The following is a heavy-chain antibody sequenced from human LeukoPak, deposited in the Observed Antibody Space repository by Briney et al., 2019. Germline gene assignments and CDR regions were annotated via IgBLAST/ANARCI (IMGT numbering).Heavy chain of an antibody. D-gene: IGHD6-19*01. CDR1: GFTFDDYA. Sequence: GGSLRLSCAASGFTFDDYAMHWVRQAPGKSLEWVSGISWNSGSIGYADSVKGRFTISRDNAKNSLYLQMNSLRAEDTALYYCAKGRQWLLFPDAFDIWGQGTMVTVSS. V-gene: IGHV3-9*01. J-gene: IGHJ3*02. CDR3: AKGRQWLLFPDAFDI. CDR2: ISWNSGSI.